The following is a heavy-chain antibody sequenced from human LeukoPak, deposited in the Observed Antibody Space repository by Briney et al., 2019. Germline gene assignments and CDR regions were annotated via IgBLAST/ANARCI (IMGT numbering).Heavy chain of an antibody. J-gene: IGHJ4*02. V-gene: IGHV3-74*01. CDR2: INTDGSST. D-gene: IGHD2-21*01. Sequence: GGSLRLSCAASGFTFSSFWMHWVRQAPGKGLVWVSRINTDGSSTDYADSVKGRFTISRDNAKNTLYLQMNSVRAEDTAMYFCAKDTAVILTAPFDSWGQGTLVTVSS. CDR3: AKDTAVILTAPFDS. CDR1: GFTFSSFW.